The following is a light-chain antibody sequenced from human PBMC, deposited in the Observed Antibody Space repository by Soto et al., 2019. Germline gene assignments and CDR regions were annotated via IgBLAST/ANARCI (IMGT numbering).Light chain of an antibody. CDR2: GAS. CDR3: QRSNNWPYT. J-gene: IGKJ2*01. V-gene: IGKV3-15*01. CDR1: QSVSHN. Sequence: EIVMTQSPATLSVSPGERATLSCRASQSVSHNLAWYQQKPGQAPRLLFYGASTRATGIPARFSGSGSGTDFTLTISSLQSEEFAVYYCQRSNNWPYTLGQRTKVEIK.